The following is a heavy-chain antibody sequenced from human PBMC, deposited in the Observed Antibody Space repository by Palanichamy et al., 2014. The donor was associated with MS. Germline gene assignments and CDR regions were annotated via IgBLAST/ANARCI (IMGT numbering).Heavy chain of an antibody. D-gene: IGHD5/OR15-5a*01. CDR2: ISHDGGKK. CDR3: AKDWWRELDSAIFDS. Sequence: QLVESGGDVVQPGRSLRLSCVASGFTFSSYGMHWVRQAPGKGLEWVAFISHDGGKKYYADSVKGRFTISRDDSKDTLDLHMTSLRTEDAAVYYCAKDWWRELDSAIFDSWGQGTRVTVSS. CDR1: GFTFSSYG. J-gene: IGHJ4*02. V-gene: IGHV3-30*18.